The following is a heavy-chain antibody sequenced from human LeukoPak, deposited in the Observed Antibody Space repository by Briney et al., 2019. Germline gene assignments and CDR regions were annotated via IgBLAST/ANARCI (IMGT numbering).Heavy chain of an antibody. CDR1: GYSISSGYY. CDR2: IYHSGST. D-gene: IGHD6-19*01. V-gene: IGHV4-38-2*02. J-gene: IGHJ4*02. Sequence: SETLSLTCTVSGYSISSGYYWGWIRQPPGKGLEWIGSIYHSGSTYYNPSLKSRVTISVDTSKNQFSLKLSSVTAADTAVYYCAREKGGEWLVPDFDYWGQGTLVTVSS. CDR3: AREKGGEWLVPDFDY.